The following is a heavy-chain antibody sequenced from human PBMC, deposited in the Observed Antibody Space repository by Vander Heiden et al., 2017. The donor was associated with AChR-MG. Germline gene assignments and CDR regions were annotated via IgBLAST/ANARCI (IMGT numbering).Heavy chain of an antibody. CDR2: ISGSGGST. CDR1: GFTFSSYA. V-gene: IGHV3-23*01. CDR3: AAGPSSGYSL. D-gene: IGHD3-22*01. Sequence: ELQLLESGGGLVQPGGSLRLSCAASGFTFSSYAMSWVRQAPGKGLEWGSAISGSGGSTYYADSVKGRFTISRDNSKNTLYLQMNSLRAEDTAVYYCAAGPSSGYSLWGQGTLVTVSS. J-gene: IGHJ4*02.